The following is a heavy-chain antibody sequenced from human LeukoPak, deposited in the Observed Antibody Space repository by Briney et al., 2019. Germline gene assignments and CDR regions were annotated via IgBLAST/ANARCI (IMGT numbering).Heavy chain of an antibody. CDR3: ARDVVGATYFD. Sequence: GRSLRLSCAASGFTFSSYGMHWVRQAPGKGLEWVALIWYDGSNKYYTDSVKGRLTISRDNSKNTLYLQMNSLRAEDTAVYYCARDVVGATYFDWGQGTLVTVSS. D-gene: IGHD1-26*01. CDR1: GFTFSSYG. V-gene: IGHV3-33*01. CDR2: IWYDGSNK. J-gene: IGHJ4*02.